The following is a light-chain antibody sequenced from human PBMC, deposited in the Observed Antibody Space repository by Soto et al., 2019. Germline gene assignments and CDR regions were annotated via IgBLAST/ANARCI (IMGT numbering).Light chain of an antibody. J-gene: IGLJ1*01. V-gene: IGLV1-40*01. CDR3: QSYDSSLRPYV. Sequence: QSVLTQPPSVSGAPGQRVTISCTGSSSNIGAGYDVHWYQQLPGTAPKLLIYGNSNRPSGVPDRFSGSKSGTSASLAITGLQAEDEADYYCQSYDSSLRPYVFGPGTKVTVL. CDR2: GNS. CDR1: SSNIGAGYD.